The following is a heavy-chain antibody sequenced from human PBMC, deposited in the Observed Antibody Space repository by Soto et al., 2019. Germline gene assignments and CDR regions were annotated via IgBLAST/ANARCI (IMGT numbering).Heavy chain of an antibody. CDR3: ARSRGTNDYGDYYAD. CDR2: INHSGST. V-gene: IGHV4-34*01. J-gene: IGHJ4*02. D-gene: IGHD4-17*01. Sequence: QVQLQQWGAGLLKPSETLSLTCAVYGGSFSGYYWSWIRQPPGKGLEWIGEINHSGSTNYNPSLKSRVTISVDTSKKQFSLKLSSVTAADTAVYYCARSRGTNDYGDYYADWGQGTLVTVSS. CDR1: GGSFSGYY.